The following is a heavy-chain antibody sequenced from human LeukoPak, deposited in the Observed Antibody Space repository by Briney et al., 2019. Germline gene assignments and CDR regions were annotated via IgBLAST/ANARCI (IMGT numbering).Heavy chain of an antibody. CDR2: IYYSGST. V-gene: IGHV4-59*01. Sequence: SETLSLTCTVSGGSISSYYWSWIRQPPGKGLEWIGYIYYSGSTNYNPSLKSRVTISVDTSKNQFSLKLSSVTAADTAVYYCARVKPGRYCSSTSCYKGSYFQHWGQGTLVTVSS. CDR1: GGSISSYY. CDR3: ARVKPGRYCSSTSCYKGSYFQH. J-gene: IGHJ1*01. D-gene: IGHD2-2*02.